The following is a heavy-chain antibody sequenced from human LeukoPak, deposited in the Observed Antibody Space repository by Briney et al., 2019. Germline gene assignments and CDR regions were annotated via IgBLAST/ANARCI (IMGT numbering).Heavy chain of an antibody. CDR3: ASLYGSGKRWVDP. CDR2: TRNKANSYTT. J-gene: IGHJ5*02. CDR1: GFTFSSYE. V-gene: IGHV3-72*01. D-gene: IGHD3-10*01. Sequence: GGSLRLSCAASGFTFSSYEMNWVRQAPGKGLEWVGRTRNKANSYTTEYAASVKGGFTISRDDSKNSLYLQMNSLKTEDTAVYYCASLYGSGKRWVDPWGQGTLVTVSS.